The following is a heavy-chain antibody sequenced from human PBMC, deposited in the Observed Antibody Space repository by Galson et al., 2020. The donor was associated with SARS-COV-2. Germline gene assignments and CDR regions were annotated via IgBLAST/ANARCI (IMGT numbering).Heavy chain of an antibody. V-gene: IGHV3-21*01. CDR2: ISSSSSYI. CDR1: GFTFSSYS. J-gene: IGHJ4*01. Sequence: GGSLRLSCAASGFTFSSYSMNWVRQAPGKGLEWVSSISSSSSYIYYADSVKGRFTISRDNAKNSLYLQMNSLRAEDTAVYYCARGYDSSGYYQYYFDYWGHGTLVTVSS. CDR3: ARGYDSSGYYQYYFDY. D-gene: IGHD3-22*01.